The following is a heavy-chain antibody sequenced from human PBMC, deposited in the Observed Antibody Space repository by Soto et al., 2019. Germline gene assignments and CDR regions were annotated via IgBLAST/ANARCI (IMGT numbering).Heavy chain of an antibody. J-gene: IGHJ4*02. CDR3: ARGRSINTNMDY. CDR2: ISSSGSSR. D-gene: IGHD2-2*01. CDR1: GFTFSTYS. Sequence: EAQLVESGGGLVKPGGSLRLSCAASGFTFSTYSMNWVRQAPGKGLEWVSSISSSGSSRSYAASVKGRFTISRDNAKNSLYLQMDSLRAEDTAVYYCARGRSINTNMDYWGQGTLVTVSS. V-gene: IGHV3-21*01.